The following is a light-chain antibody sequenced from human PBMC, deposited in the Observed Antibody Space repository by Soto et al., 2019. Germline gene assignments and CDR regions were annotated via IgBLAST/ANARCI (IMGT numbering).Light chain of an antibody. CDR2: DAS. V-gene: IGKV3-11*01. CDR3: QQRSNWPPKFT. Sequence: EIVLTQSPATLSLSPGERATLSCRASQTVSNSLAWYQQKPGQPPRLLIYDASNRATGIPARFSGSGSGTDFTLTISCLEPEDFAVYYCQQRSNWPPKFTFGPGTKVDIK. J-gene: IGKJ3*01. CDR1: QTVSNS.